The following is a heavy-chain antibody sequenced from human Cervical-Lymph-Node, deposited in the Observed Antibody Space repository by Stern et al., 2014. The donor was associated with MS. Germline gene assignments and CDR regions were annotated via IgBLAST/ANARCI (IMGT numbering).Heavy chain of an antibody. V-gene: IGHV1-18*01. Sequence: QVQLGQSGAEVKKPGASVKVSCKASGYTFSSYALNWVRQAPGEGLEWLGRISGYNGNTNYAQKLQGRVTMTTDTSTSTAFMELESLRSDDTAVYYCARGISMVYYSDTTGYYDAFDIWGQGTLVTVSS. D-gene: IGHD3-22*01. CDR3: ARGISMVYYSDTTGYYDAFDI. CDR1: GYTFSSYA. J-gene: IGHJ3*02. CDR2: ISGYNGNT.